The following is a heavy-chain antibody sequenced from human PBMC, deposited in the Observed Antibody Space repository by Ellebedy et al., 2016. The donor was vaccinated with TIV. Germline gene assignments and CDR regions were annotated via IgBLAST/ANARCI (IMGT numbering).Heavy chain of an antibody. D-gene: IGHD2-21*01. CDR3: AREIDNNSGNNRFDP. Sequence: PSETLSLTCTVSGDSISNYFWSWFRQPPGKGLEWIGYIYRGSTNYNSSLKSRVTMSEDTPKNQFSLKLTSVTAADTAVYFCAREIDNNSGNNRFDPWGQGTLVTVSS. V-gene: IGHV4-59*01. CDR1: GDSISNYF. CDR2: IYRGST. J-gene: IGHJ5*02.